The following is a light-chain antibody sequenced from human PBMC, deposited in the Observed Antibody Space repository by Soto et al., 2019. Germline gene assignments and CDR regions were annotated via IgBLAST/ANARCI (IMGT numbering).Light chain of an antibody. CDR3: QQYGSSPLT. Sequence: EIVLTQSPGTLSLSPGERATLSCRASQSVSSSFLAWYQQKPGQAPRLLIYGASSRATGSPDRFSGSGSGTDFTLTISRLEPEDVAVYYCQQYGSSPLTFDGGTKVEIK. J-gene: IGKJ4*01. CDR2: GAS. V-gene: IGKV3-20*01. CDR1: QSVSSSF.